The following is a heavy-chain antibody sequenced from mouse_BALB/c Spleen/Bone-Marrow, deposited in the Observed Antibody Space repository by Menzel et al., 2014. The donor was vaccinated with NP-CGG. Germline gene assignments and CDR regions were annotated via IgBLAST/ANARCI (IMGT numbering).Heavy chain of an antibody. CDR1: GYTFTSYV. Sequence: EVNLVESGPELVKPGASVKMSCKASGYTFTSYVMHWVKQKPGQGLEWIGYINPYNDGTKYNEKFKGKATLTSDKSSSTAYMELSSLTSEDSAVYYCAREGGYYAMDSWGQGTSVTVSS. CDR2: INPYNDGT. V-gene: IGHV1-14*01. J-gene: IGHJ4*01. CDR3: AREGGYYAMDS.